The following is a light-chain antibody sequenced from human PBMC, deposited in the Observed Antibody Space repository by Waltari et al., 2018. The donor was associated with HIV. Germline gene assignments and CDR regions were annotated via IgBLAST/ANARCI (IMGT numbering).Light chain of an antibody. CDR1: QAIGSN. V-gene: IGKV1-9*01. CDR2: AAS. Sequence: DIQLTQSPSFVSASVGDRVTITCRASQAIGSNLAWYRQSPGQGPRLLIFAASTLESGVPSRFSGTGSGTEFALTIKSLQPKDFATYYCQHLNTYPLFAFGPGTTVDIK. J-gene: IGKJ3*01. CDR3: QHLNTYPLFA.